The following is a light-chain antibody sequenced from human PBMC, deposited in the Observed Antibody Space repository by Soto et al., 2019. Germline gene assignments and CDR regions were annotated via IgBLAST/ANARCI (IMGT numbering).Light chain of an antibody. CDR3: KQRSDWFT. CDR1: QSVSNF. J-gene: IGKJ5*01. CDR2: DAS. V-gene: IGKV3-11*01. Sequence: EIVITQSPATLSVSPRQRATLSCRASQSVSNFLAWYQQKPGQAPRLLIYDASNRATGIQVRFSGSGSGTEFTLTIRSLEPEDFGLYYCKQRSDWFTCGQGTRLEIK.